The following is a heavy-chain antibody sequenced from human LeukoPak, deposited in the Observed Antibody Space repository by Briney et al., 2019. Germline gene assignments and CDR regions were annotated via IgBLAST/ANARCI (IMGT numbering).Heavy chain of an antibody. J-gene: IGHJ5*02. CDR3: ARRLRYQLLFSLGWFDP. Sequence: PSETLSLTCTVYGDSISSSSFYWGWIRQAPGKGLEWIGIISYSGSTYYNQPLKSRVTISVDTSKNQFSLKLSSVTAADTAVYYCARRLRYQLLFSLGWFDPWGQGTLVTVSS. CDR2: ISYSGST. D-gene: IGHD2-2*01. CDR1: GDSISSSSFY. V-gene: IGHV4-39*07.